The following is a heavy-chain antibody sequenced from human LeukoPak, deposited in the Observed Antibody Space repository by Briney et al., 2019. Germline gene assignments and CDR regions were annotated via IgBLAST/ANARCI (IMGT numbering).Heavy chain of an antibody. J-gene: IGHJ4*02. CDR2: IYYRGST. V-gene: IGHV4-59*01. D-gene: IGHD1-26*01. CDR3: ARDSGSYWGYFDY. Sequence: PSETLSLTCTVSGGSISSYYWSWIRQPPGKGLEWIGYIYYRGSTNYNLCLKSRVTISVDTSKNQFSLKLSSVTAADTAVYYCARDSGSYWGYFDYWGQGTLVTVSS. CDR1: GGSISSYY.